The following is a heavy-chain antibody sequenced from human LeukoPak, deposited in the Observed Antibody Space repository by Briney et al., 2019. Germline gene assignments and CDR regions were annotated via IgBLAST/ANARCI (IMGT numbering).Heavy chain of an antibody. J-gene: IGHJ3*02. V-gene: IGHV3-48*03. CDR2: TSSSGSII. CDR3: ARGKEQQLYAFDI. D-gene: IGHD6-13*01. CDR1: RFTFSSYE. Sequence: GGSLRLSCAASRFTFSSYEINWVRQAPGKGLEWVSYTSSSGSIIYYADSVKGRFTISRDNAKNSLYLQMNSLSAEDTAVYYCARGKEQQLYAFDIWGQGTMVTVSS.